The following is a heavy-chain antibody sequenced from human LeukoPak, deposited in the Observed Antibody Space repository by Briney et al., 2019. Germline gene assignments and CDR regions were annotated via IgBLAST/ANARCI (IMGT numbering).Heavy chain of an antibody. CDR1: GGTFSSYA. J-gene: IGHJ4*02. Sequence: SVKVSCKASGGTFSSYAISWVRQAPGQGLEWMGRIIPILGIANYAQKFQGRVTMTRDTSTSTVYMELSSLRSEDTAVYYCARGVGDYPDYWGQGTLVTVSS. CDR2: IIPILGIA. D-gene: IGHD3-3*01. CDR3: ARGVGDYPDY. V-gene: IGHV1-69*04.